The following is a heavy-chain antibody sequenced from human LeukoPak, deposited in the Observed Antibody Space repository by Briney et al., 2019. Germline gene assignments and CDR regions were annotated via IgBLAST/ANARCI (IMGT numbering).Heavy chain of an antibody. CDR1: GFTFSSYA. V-gene: IGHV3-23*01. D-gene: IGHD6-13*01. Sequence: GGSLRLSCAASGFTFSSYAMSWVRQAPGKGLEWVSAISGSGGSTYYADSVKGRFTISRDNSKNTLYLQMNSLRAEDTAVYYCAKDYPYYRIAAAGTGFDYWGQGTLVTVSS. CDR2: ISGSGGST. CDR3: AKDYPYYRIAAAGTGFDY. J-gene: IGHJ4*02.